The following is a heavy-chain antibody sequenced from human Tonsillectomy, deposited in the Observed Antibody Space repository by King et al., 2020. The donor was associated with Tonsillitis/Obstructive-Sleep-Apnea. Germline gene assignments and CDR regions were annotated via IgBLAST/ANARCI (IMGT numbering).Heavy chain of an antibody. CDR3: ARSRKKYCSGGSCYGGYFDY. D-gene: IGHD2-15*01. Sequence: VQLVESGGGLVQPGGSLRLSCAASGFTFISYRMNWVRKAPWEWLEWVSYISSSSSTIYYADSLNGRITLSRDNAKNSPYLQMNSLIDQETAVYYCARSRKKYCSGGSCYGGYFDYWGQGTLVTVSS. CDR2: ISSSSSTI. CDR1: GFTFISYR. V-gene: IGHV3-48*02. J-gene: IGHJ4*02.